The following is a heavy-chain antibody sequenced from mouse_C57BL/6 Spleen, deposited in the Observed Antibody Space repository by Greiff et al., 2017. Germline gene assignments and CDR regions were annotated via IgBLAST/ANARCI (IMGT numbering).Heavy chain of an antibody. V-gene: IGHV1-36*01. Sequence: EVKLQQSGPVLVKPGPSVKISCKASGFTFTDYSMYWVKQSHGKSLEWIGLVYPYNGGTSYNDKFKGQATLTVDTSSNTVYMELNRLTSKDSAVYYCARGDYVSSYLDYWGQGTTVTVSS. J-gene: IGHJ4*01. CDR2: VYPYNGGT. CDR1: GFTFTDYS. D-gene: IGHD1-1*01. CDR3: ARGDYVSSYLDY.